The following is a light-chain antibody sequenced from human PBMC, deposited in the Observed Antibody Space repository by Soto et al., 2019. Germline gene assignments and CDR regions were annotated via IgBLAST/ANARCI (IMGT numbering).Light chain of an antibody. CDR3: QQLSRYPLT. CDR2: SAS. V-gene: IGKV1-9*01. Sequence: DIQLTQSPCVLSASVGDTVTITCRASQALSNYLAWYQQKPGKAPDLLIYSASTLQSGVPSRFSGSGSETEFSLTIRALQPEDFATYYCQQLSRYPLTFGGGTKVDIK. J-gene: IGKJ4*01. CDR1: QALSNY.